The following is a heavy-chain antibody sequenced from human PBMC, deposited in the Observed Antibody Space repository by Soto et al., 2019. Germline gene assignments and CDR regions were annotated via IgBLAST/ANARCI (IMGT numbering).Heavy chain of an antibody. Sequence: GGSLRLSCAASGFTFSGSAMHWVRQASGKGLEWVGRIRSKANSYATAYAASVKGRFTISRDDSKNTAYLQMNSLKTEDTAVYYCTRRGIYSGSDYWGQGTLVTVSS. CDR3: TRRGIYSGSDY. CDR2: IRSKANSYAT. V-gene: IGHV3-73*01. J-gene: IGHJ4*02. D-gene: IGHD1-26*01. CDR1: GFTFSGSA.